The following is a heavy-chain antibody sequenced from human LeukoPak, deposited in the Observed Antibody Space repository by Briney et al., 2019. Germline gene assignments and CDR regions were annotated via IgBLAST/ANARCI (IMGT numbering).Heavy chain of an antibody. CDR2: IIPMFGTA. CDR3: ASAYDFWSGSNY. D-gene: IGHD3-3*01. Sequence: SVKVSCKASGGTFSSYAISWVRQAPGQGLEWMGGIIPMFGTANYAQKFQGRVTITADESTSTAYMELSSLRSEDTAVYYCASAYDFWSGSNYWGQGTLVTVSS. J-gene: IGHJ4*02. CDR1: GGTFSSYA. V-gene: IGHV1-69*01.